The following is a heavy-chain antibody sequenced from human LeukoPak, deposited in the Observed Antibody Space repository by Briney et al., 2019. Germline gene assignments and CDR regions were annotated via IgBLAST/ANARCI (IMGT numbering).Heavy chain of an antibody. J-gene: IGHJ4*02. V-gene: IGHV1-46*03. CDR3: ASPIVATSALDY. Sequence: ASVKVSFKASGYTFTSYYMHWVRQAPGQGLEGMGIINSSGGSTSYAQKFQGRVTMTSDTSTSTVYMELSSLRSEDTAVYYCASPIVATSALDYWGQGTLVTVSS. CDR1: GYTFTSYY. CDR2: INSSGGST. D-gene: IGHD5-12*01.